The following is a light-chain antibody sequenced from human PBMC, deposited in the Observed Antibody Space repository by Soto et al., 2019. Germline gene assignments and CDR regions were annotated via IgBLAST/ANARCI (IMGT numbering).Light chain of an antibody. V-gene: IGKV1-9*01. Sequence: IQLTQSPSFLSASVGDRVTITCRASQGVRSYLAWYQQKPGKAPNLLIYAASTLQSGVPSRFSGSGSGTEFTLTISSLQPEDFATYYCQQLYSYPLTFGGGTKVEIK. J-gene: IGKJ4*01. CDR1: QGVRSY. CDR3: QQLYSYPLT. CDR2: AAS.